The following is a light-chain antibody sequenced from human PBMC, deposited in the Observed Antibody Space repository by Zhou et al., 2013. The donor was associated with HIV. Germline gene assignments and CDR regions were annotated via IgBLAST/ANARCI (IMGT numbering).Light chain of an antibody. CDR3: QKYNSAPLT. J-gene: IGKJ3*01. V-gene: IGKV1-27*01. Sequence: DIQMTQSPSSLSASVGDRVTITCRASQDIDNYLAWYQQKPGKVPRLLIYTASTLQSGVPSRFSGSASGTDFTLTISSLQPEDVATYYCQKYNSAPLTFGPGTKVDIK. CDR2: TAS. CDR1: QDIDNY.